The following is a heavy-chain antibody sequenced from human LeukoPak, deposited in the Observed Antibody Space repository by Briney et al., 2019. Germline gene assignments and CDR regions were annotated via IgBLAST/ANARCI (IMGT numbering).Heavy chain of an antibody. CDR3: ARGIVVVTANEYNDY. CDR1: GFTFSSYS. CDR2: ISSSSSYI. D-gene: IGHD2-21*02. Sequence: PGGSLRLSCAASGFTFSSYSMNWVRQAPGKGLEWVSSISSSSSYIYYADSVKGRFTISRDNAKNSLYLQMNSLRAEDTAVYYCARGIVVVTANEYNDYWGQGTLVTVSS. V-gene: IGHV3-21*01. J-gene: IGHJ4*02.